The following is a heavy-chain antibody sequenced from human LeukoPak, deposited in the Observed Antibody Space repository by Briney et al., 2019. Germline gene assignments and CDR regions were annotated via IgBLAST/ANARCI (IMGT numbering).Heavy chain of an antibody. J-gene: IGHJ6*03. D-gene: IGHD1-26*01. Sequence: GGSLRLSCIASGFTFNKYAMHWVRQAPGKGLEWVSSITTSSTYTFYADSVKGRFTISRDNAKNSLYLQMNSLRAEDTAVYYCARDPYSGSYGDSYYYYMDVWGKGTTVTISS. V-gene: IGHV3-21*01. CDR2: ITTSSTYT. CDR1: GFTFNKYA. CDR3: ARDPYSGSYGDSYYYYMDV.